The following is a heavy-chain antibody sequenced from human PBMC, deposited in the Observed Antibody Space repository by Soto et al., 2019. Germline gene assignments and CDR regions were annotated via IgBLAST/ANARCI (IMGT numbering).Heavy chain of an antibody. CDR1: GFTFSGSA. CDR2: IRSKANSYAT. D-gene: IGHD3-22*01. Sequence: SGGSLRLSCAASGFTFSGSAMHWVRQASGKGLEWVGRIRSKANSYATAYAASVKGRFTISRDDSKNTAYLQMNSLKTEDTAVYYCTRLFENYYDSSGYFPYWYYGMDVWGQGTTVTVSS. CDR3: TRLFENYYDSSGYFPYWYYGMDV. V-gene: IGHV3-73*01. J-gene: IGHJ6*02.